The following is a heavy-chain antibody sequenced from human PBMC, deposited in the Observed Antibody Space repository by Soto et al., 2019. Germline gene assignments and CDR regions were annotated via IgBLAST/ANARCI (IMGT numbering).Heavy chain of an antibody. Sequence: GGPLRLSCTASGFTHSHYYMSWIRQAPGKGLDWVSHISSSGSSTSYADSVKGLFSISRDNAKNSLYLQMNSLGVEDTAVYYGARAGGSSGYFWGIDYWGQGTLVTVSS. V-gene: IGHV3-11*06. CDR2: ISSSGSST. CDR1: GFTHSHYY. J-gene: IGHJ4*02. D-gene: IGHD3-22*01. CDR3: ARAGGSSGYFWGIDY.